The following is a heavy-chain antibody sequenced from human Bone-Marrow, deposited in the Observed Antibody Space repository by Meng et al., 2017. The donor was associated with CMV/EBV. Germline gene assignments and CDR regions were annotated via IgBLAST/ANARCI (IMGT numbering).Heavy chain of an antibody. J-gene: IGHJ4*02. D-gene: IGHD2-2*01. CDR1: GYTFTGYY. V-gene: IGHV1-2*02. CDR3: ARGGLRVVVVPAARGLDY. CDR2: INPNSGGT. Sequence: ASVKVSCKASGYTFTGYYMHWVRQAPGQGLEWMGWINPNSGGTNYAQKFQGRVTMTRDTSISTAYMGLSRLGSDDTAVYYCARGGLRVVVVPAARGLDYWGQGTLVTVSS.